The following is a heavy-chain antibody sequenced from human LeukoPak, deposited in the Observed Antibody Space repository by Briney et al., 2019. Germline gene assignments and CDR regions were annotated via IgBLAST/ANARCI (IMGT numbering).Heavy chain of an antibody. V-gene: IGHV1-69*05. CDR1: GYSLINSG. Sequence: SVKVSCKASGYSLINSGISWVRQAPGQGLEWMGGIIPIFGTANYAQKFQGRVTITTDESTSTAYMELSSLRSEDTAVYYCAREGGNIVATTYFDYWGQGTLVTVSS. CDR2: IIPIFGTA. CDR3: AREGGNIVATTYFDY. J-gene: IGHJ4*02. D-gene: IGHD5-12*01.